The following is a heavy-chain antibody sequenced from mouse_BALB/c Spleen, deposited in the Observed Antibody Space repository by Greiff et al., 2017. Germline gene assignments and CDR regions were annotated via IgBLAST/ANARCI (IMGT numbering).Heavy chain of an antibody. CDR1: GYAFSSSW. CDR3: ARGRDGPWFAY. Sequence: VQLQQSGPELVKPGASVKISCKASGYAFSSSWMNWVKQRPGQGLEWIGRIYPGDGDTNYNGKFKGKATLTADKSSSTAYMQLSSLTSVDSAVYFCARGRDGPWFAYWGQGTLVTVSA. J-gene: IGHJ3*01. V-gene: IGHV1-82*01. CDR2: IYPGDGDT. D-gene: IGHD2-3*01.